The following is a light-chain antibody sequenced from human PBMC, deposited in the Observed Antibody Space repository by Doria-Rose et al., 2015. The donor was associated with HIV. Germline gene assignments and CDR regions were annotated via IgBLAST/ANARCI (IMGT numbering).Light chain of an antibody. J-gene: IGKJ3*01. CDR2: WAS. CDR3: QQYYDTPS. Sequence: VLTQPPESLGMSLGERATLNCKSNQSLLYTSKNYLAWYQQKPGQPPKVVSYWASTRQSGVPARFSGSGSGTDFTLAISSLEAEDVAVYYCQQYYDTPSFGPGTTVDIK. CDR1: QSLLYTSKNY. V-gene: IGKV4-1*01.